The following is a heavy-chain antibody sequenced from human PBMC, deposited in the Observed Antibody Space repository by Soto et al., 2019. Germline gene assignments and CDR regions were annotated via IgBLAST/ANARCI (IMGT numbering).Heavy chain of an antibody. Sequence: SVKVSCKASGGTFSSYAISWVRQAPGQGLEWMGGIIPIFGTANYAQKFQGRVTITADKSTSTAYMELSGLRSEDTAVYYCAKPRYSSGWGGFDYWGQGTLVTVSS. CDR3: AKPRYSSGWGGFDY. CDR2: IIPIFGTA. V-gene: IGHV1-69*06. CDR1: GGTFSSYA. J-gene: IGHJ4*02. D-gene: IGHD6-19*01.